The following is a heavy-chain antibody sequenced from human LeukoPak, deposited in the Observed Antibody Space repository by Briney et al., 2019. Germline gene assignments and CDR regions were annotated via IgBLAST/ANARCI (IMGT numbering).Heavy chain of an antibody. Sequence: GWSLRLSCAASGFTFDDYGMNWVRQAPGKGLEWVSGINWNGGSIGYADSVKGRFTISRDNAKDSLDLQMNSPRAEDTALYYCARAPDPEGYCSGGSCYGWFDPWGQGTLVTVSS. D-gene: IGHD2-15*01. CDR3: ARAPDPEGYCSGGSCYGWFDP. CDR1: GFTFDDYG. V-gene: IGHV3-20*04. J-gene: IGHJ5*02. CDR2: INWNGGSI.